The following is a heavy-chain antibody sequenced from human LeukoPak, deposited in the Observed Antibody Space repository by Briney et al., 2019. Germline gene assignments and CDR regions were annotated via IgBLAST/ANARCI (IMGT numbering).Heavy chain of an antibody. CDR1: GFTLSNSW. V-gene: IGHV3-74*01. CDR3: ARGGLPGGFDY. D-gene: IGHD7-27*01. CDR2: IINDGSRT. J-gene: IGHJ4*02. Sequence: GGSLRLSCAASGFTLSNSWMFWVRQAPGKGLVWVSDIINDGSRTSYADSVKGRFTISRDGAKNTLFLQMNSLRAEDTAVYYCARGGLPGGFDYWGQGTLVTVSS.